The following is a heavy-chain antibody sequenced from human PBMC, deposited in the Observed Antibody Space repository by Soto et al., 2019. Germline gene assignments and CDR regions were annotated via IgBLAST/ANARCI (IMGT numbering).Heavy chain of an antibody. Sequence: QITLNESGPTLVKPTHTLTLTCTFSGFSLSTRDAGVGWIRQPPGKALEWLGVIYWDHDKSYSPSLKSRLTTNKDSSKNQVVLRLTKMDPENTATDSGARCRGGVASFWGQGTLVAVSS. J-gene: IGHJ4*02. D-gene: IGHD3-16*01. V-gene: IGHV2-5*02. CDR1: GFSLSTRDAG. CDR3: ARCRGGVASF. CDR2: IYWDHDK.